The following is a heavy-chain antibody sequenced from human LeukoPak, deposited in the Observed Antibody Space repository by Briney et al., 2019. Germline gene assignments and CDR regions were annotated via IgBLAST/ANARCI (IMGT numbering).Heavy chain of an antibody. Sequence: PGGSLSLSCAASGFTFSNYWMHWVRQAPGEGLVWLSGITPDGSGTRYVDSVKGRFTISRDNAKNTLYLQMNSLRTEDTAVYYCARDGGDSAFDIWGQGTMVTVSS. D-gene: IGHD2-21*02. CDR3: ARDGGDSAFDI. CDR1: GFTFSNYW. CDR2: ITPDGSGT. V-gene: IGHV3-74*01. J-gene: IGHJ3*02.